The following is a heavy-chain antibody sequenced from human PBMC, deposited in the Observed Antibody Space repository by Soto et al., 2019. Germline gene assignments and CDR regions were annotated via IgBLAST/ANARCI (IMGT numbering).Heavy chain of an antibody. CDR2: IYYGGST. D-gene: IGHD7-27*01. CDR1: GDSISTYY. J-gene: IGHJ4*02. V-gene: IGHV4-59*08. Sequence: QVQLQESGPGLVKPSETLSLTCTVSGDSISTYYWTWIRQSPGKGLEWIAFIYYGGSTNYNPSLKRRVTISVDPSKNQFSLKVNSVTAADTAVYYCARPGRDWGSLDYWGQGTLVTVSS. CDR3: ARPGRDWGSLDY.